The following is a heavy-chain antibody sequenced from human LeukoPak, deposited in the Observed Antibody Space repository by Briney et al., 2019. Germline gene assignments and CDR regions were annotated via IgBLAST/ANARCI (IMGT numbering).Heavy chain of an antibody. V-gene: IGHV1-2*04. Sequence: ASVKPSCKASGYTFTGYYMHWLRQAPRHRLKGMRWCNPNSGGTNYAQKFQRWVTITRDTSIRASYMGMSRLRSDDTAVYYCARDRSGYCTNGVCSSHPYYYYYYMDVWGKGTTVTVSS. J-gene: IGHJ6*03. CDR2: CNPNSGGT. CDR3: ARDRSGYCTNGVCSSHPYYYYYYMDV. CDR1: GYTFTGYY. D-gene: IGHD2-8*01.